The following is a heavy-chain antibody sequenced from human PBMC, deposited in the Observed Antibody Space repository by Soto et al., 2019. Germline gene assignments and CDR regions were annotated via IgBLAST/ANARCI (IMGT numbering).Heavy chain of an antibody. J-gene: IGHJ5*02. CDR2: ISSSSSTI. CDR1: GFTFSSYI. CDR3: ARHPERIAQIGWFDP. V-gene: IGHV3-48*01. Sequence: GGSLRLSCAASGFTFSSYIMNWVRQAPGKGLEWVSYISSSSSTIYYADSVKGRFTISRDNVKNSLYLQMNSLRAEDTAVYYCARHPERIAQIGWFDPWGQGTLVTVSS. D-gene: IGHD6-13*01.